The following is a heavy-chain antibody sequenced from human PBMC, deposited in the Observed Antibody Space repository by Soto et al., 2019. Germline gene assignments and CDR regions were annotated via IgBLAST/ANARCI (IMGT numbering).Heavy chain of an antibody. CDR2: IFHTGNT. Sequence: PSETLSLTCTISGVSISSGKWWSWVRQPPGEALEWIGEIFHTGNTDYRPSLKSRVSILVDKSKNQFSLNLDSVTAADTALYYCARNLFDSRVYPREVWGQGILVPVSS. CDR1: GVSISSGKW. D-gene: IGHD3-22*01. V-gene: IGHV4-4*02. J-gene: IGHJ4*02. CDR3: ARNLFDSRVYPREV.